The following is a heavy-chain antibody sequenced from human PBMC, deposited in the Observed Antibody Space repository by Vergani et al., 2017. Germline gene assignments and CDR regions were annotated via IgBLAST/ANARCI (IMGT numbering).Heavy chain of an antibody. CDR2: IYSGGST. V-gene: IGHV3-66*02. CDR1: GFTVSSNY. Sequence: EVQLVESGGGLVQPGGSLRLSCAASGFTVSSNYMSWVRQAPGKGLEWVSVIYSGGSTYYADSVKGRFTISRDNSKNTLYLQMNSLRAEDTAVYYCARGRGYCSSTSCQSNRNAFDIWGQGTMVTVSS. J-gene: IGHJ3*02. D-gene: IGHD2-2*01. CDR3: ARGRGYCSSTSCQSNRNAFDI.